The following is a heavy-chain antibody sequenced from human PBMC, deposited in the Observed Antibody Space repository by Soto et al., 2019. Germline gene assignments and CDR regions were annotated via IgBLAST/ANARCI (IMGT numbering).Heavy chain of an antibody. D-gene: IGHD6-19*01. J-gene: IGHJ3*02. CDR3: ARGSSGDGYDAFDI. Sequence: EVQLVESGGGLVQPGGSLRLSCAASGFTVSSNYMPWVRQAPGKGLEWVSVIYGDGGTYYADSVKGRFTISRHNSKNTLYLQMNSLRPEDTAVYYCARGSSGDGYDAFDIWGQGTMVTVSS. CDR2: IYGDGGT. V-gene: IGHV3-53*04. CDR1: GFTVSSNY.